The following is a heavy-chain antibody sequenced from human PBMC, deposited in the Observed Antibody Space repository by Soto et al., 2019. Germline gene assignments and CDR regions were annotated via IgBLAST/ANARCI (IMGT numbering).Heavy chain of an antibody. Sequence: QVQLQESGPGLVKPSGTLSLTCAVSSDSITSSNWWSWVRQSPGKGLEWIGEVSHSGSTNYIPSLKSRVTISVDKSRNQFPLRLTSVTAADTAVYYCARNRYGGYDFDYWGQGTLVTVSS. CDR1: SDSITSSNW. D-gene: IGHD5-12*01. CDR2: VSHSGST. CDR3: ARNRYGGYDFDY. J-gene: IGHJ4*02. V-gene: IGHV4-4*02.